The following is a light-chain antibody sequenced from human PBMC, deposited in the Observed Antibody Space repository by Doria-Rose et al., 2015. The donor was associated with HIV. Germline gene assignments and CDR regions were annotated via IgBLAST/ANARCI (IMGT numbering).Light chain of an antibody. CDR3: HQYGTSLT. CDR2: DGS. Sequence: TQSPGTLSLSPGERATPPCRASQSFSSTYLAWYQQKPGQAPSLLIYDGSTKASGIPDRFSASWSGTDFTLTINRLEPEDFALYYCHQYGTSLTFGQGTKVEI. J-gene: IGKJ1*01. CDR1: QSFSSTY. V-gene: IGKV3-20*01.